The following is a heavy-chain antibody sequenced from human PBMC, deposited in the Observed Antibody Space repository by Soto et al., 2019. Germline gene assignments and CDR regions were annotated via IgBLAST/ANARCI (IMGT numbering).Heavy chain of an antibody. D-gene: IGHD1-26*01. Sequence: PSETLSLTCTVSGGSVNSGSYYWSWIRHPPGKGLEWIGYSYYTGSIHYNPSLESRVTISVDTSKNQFSLKLTSVTAADTAIYHCAREWETNGSYWFFDLWGRGSLVTVS. CDR1: GGSVNSGSYY. V-gene: IGHV4-61*01. CDR2: SYYTGSI. CDR3: AREWETNGSYWFFDL. J-gene: IGHJ2*01.